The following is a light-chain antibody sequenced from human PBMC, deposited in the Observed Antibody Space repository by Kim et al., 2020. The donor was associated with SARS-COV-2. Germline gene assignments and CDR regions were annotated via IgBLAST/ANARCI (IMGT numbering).Light chain of an antibody. CDR1: QSISSY. CDR2: AAS. CDR3: QQSYTTPLT. Sequence: ASVGDRVTITCRASQSISSYVNWYQQKPGKAPKLLIYAASNLQSGVPSRFSGSGSGTDFTLTISSLQPEDFATYSCQQSYTTPLTFGGGTKVEIK. J-gene: IGKJ4*01. V-gene: IGKV1-39*01.